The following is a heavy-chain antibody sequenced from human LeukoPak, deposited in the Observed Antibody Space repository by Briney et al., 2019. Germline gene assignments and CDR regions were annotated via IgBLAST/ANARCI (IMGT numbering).Heavy chain of an antibody. CDR1: GFRFSSYA. Sequence: PGGSLRLACAASGFRFSSYAMSWVRQAPGKGLEWVSAISGSGGSTYYADSVKGRFTISRDNSKNTLYLQMNSLRAEDTAVYYCAQWGGSYYFDYWGQGTLVTVSS. CDR2: ISGSGGST. D-gene: IGHD3-16*01. V-gene: IGHV3-23*01. CDR3: AQWGGSYYFDY. J-gene: IGHJ4*02.